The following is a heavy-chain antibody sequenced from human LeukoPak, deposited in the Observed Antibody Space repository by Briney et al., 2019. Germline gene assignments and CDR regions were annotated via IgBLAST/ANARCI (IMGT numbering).Heavy chain of an antibody. D-gene: IGHD3-22*01. CDR1: GFTFSSCA. CDR3: AKESYYDSSGSFYFDY. J-gene: IGHJ4*02. Sequence: PGGSLRLSCAASGFTFSSCAMSWVRQAPGKGLEWVSGISGSGDNTYYADSVKGRFTISRDNSRNTLYVQVNSLGTEDTAAYYCAKESYYDSSGSFYFDYWGQGTLVTVSS. V-gene: IGHV3-23*01. CDR2: ISGSGDNT.